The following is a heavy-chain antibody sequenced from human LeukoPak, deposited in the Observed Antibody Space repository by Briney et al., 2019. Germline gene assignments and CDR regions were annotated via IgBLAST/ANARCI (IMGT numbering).Heavy chain of an antibody. J-gene: IGHJ1*01. CDR2: ISWDGGST. CDR3: AKGWYLSGSGTGFHRGYFQH. CDR1: GFTFEDYT. V-gene: IGHV3-43*01. Sequence: PGGSLRLSCAGSGFTFEDYTMHWVRQAPGKGLEWVSLISWDGGSTYYADSMKGRFTISRDNSKNSLYLQMNSLRTEDTALYYCAKGWYLSGSGTGFHRGYFQHWGQGTLVTVSS. D-gene: IGHD3-10*01.